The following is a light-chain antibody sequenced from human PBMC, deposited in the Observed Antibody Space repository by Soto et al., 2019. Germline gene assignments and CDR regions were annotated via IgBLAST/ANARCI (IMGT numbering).Light chain of an antibody. CDR1: QTISSW. Sequence: DIQMTQSPATLSGSVGDRVTITCRASQTISSWLAWYQQKPGKAPTLLIYKASTLKSGVPSRFSGSGSGTEFTLTISSLQPYDFATYYCQHYNSYSEAFGQGTKVELK. V-gene: IGKV1-5*03. CDR2: KAS. J-gene: IGKJ1*01. CDR3: QHYNSYSEA.